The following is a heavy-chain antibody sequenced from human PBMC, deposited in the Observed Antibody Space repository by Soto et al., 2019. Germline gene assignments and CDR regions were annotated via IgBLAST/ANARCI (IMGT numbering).Heavy chain of an antibody. D-gene: IGHD2-21*01. CDR3: ARIQGGGAYYDS. V-gene: IGHV2-70*04. CDR2: IDWDDDK. Sequence: SGPTLVNPTQTLTLTCTFSGFSLSTILMRVGWIRQPPGKALEWLARIDWDDDKFYSTSLKTRLAISKDTSKNQVVLTMTNMDPVDTGTYYCARIQGGGAYYDSWGQGTLVTVSS. CDR1: GFSLSTILMR. J-gene: IGHJ4*02.